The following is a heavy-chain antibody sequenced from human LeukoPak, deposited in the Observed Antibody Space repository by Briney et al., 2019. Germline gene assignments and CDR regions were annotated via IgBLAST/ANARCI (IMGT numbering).Heavy chain of an antibody. J-gene: IGHJ4*02. CDR2: INPSGGST. V-gene: IGHV1-46*01. D-gene: IGHD3-22*01. Sequence: ASVKVSCKASGYTFTSYYMHWVRQAPGQGLEWMGIINPSGGSTSYAQKFQGRVTMTRDTSTSTVYMELSSLRSEDTAVYYCARGPHPDYYDSSGYEYYFDYWGQGTLVTVSS. CDR1: GYTFTSYY. CDR3: ARGPHPDYYDSSGYEYYFDY.